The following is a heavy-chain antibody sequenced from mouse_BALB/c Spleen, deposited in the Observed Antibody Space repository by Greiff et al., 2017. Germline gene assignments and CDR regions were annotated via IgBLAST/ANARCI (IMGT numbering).Heavy chain of an antibody. V-gene: IGHV7-3*02. CDR3: ARDISYYYGSRYYFDY. J-gene: IGHJ2*01. D-gene: IGHD1-1*01. Sequence: EVKVVESGGGLVQPGGSLRLSCATSGFTFTDYYMSWVRQPPGKALEWLGFIRNKANGYTTEYSASVKGRFTISRDNSQSILYLQMNTLRAEDSATYYCARDISYYYGSRYYFDYWGQGTTLTVSS. CDR1: GFTFTDYY. CDR2: IRNKANGYTT.